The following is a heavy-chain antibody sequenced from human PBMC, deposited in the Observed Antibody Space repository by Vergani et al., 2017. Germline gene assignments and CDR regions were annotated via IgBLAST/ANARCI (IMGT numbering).Heavy chain of an antibody. V-gene: IGHV4-4*02. CDR2: IYFSGSI. D-gene: IGHD6-19*01. Sequence: QVQLQESGPGLVKPSGTLSLTCAVSGVSITRSNWWSWVRQPPGKGLEWIGGIYFSGSIYYNPSLKSRVTISVDTSKNQFSLKLSSVTAADTAVYYCARQSHPQWLDDDARNPYFDYWGQGALVTVSS. CDR3: ARQSHPQWLDDDARNPYFDY. J-gene: IGHJ4*02. CDR1: GVSITRSNW.